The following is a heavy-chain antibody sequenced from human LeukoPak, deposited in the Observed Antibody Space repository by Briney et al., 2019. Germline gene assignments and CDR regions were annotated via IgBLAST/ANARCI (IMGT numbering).Heavy chain of an antibody. D-gene: IGHD3/OR15-3a*01. CDR1: GFTFSSYS. CDR3: ARDVFRRGLGDPFDI. CDR2: ISSSSYI. Sequence: GGSLRLSCAASGFTFSSYSMNWVRQAPGKGLEWVSSISSSSYIYYADSVKGRFNISRDNAKNSLYLQMNSLRAEDTAVYYCARDVFRRGLGDPFDIWGQGTMVTVSS. V-gene: IGHV3-21*01. J-gene: IGHJ3*02.